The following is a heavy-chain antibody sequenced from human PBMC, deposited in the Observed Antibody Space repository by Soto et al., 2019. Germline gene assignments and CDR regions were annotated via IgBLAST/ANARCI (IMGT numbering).Heavy chain of an antibody. CDR1: GFTFSSYA. V-gene: IGHV3-23*01. CDR2: LSGSCGST. Sequence: EVQLLESGGGLVQPGGSLILSCAASGFTFSSYAMSWVRQAPGKGLEWVSALSGSCGSTYYADSVKARFTISRDNSKNTLDQQMNSLRAEDTAVYYCAKTAGSSWYKARDRASVFPGHDDYWGQGTLVTVSS. D-gene: IGHD6-13*01. CDR3: AKTAGSSWYKARDRASVFPGHDDY. J-gene: IGHJ4*02.